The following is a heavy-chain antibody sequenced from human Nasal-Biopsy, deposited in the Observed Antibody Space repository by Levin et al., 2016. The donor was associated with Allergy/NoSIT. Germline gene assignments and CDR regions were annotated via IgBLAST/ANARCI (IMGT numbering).Heavy chain of an antibody. J-gene: IGHJ6*02. D-gene: IGHD3-10*01. Sequence: SETLSLTCAISGDTVSTNSAAWNWIRQSPSRGFEWLGRIFYRSTWFNDYAASVKSRVTIVPDTSKNQFSLQLNSVTPDDTAVYYCARERSTLVRGVTPRYYYDAMDVWGQGTTVTVSS. CDR1: GDTVSTNSAA. V-gene: IGHV6-1*01. CDR3: ARERSTLVRGVTPRYYYDAMDV. CDR2: IFYRSTWFN.